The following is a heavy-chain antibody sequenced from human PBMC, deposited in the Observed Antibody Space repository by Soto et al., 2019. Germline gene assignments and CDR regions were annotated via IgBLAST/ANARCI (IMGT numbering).Heavy chain of an antibody. CDR1: GFTPTTTH. D-gene: IGHD6-13*01. V-gene: IGHV3-23*01. Sequence: PGGSLRRSCAGSGFTPTTTHLSWVRQAPGKGLEWVSAISGSGGSTYYADSVKGRFTISRDNSKNTLCLQMNSLRAEDTAVYYCAKDLGSSWTPHYFDYWGQGTLVTVSS. CDR2: ISGSGGST. J-gene: IGHJ4*02. CDR3: AKDLGSSWTPHYFDY.